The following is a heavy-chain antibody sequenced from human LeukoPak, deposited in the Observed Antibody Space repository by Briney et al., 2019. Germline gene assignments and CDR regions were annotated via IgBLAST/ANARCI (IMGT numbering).Heavy chain of an antibody. CDR3: ARGTWNDPIDY. J-gene: IGHJ4*02. CDR1: GFTVSSNY. V-gene: IGHV3-53*05. CDR2: IYSGGST. D-gene: IGHD1-1*01. Sequence: GGSLRLSCAASGFTVSSNYMSWVRQAPGKGLEWVSVIYSGGSTYYADSVKARFTISRDNSKNTLYLQMNSLRSEDTAVYYCARGTWNDPIDYWGQGTLVTVSS.